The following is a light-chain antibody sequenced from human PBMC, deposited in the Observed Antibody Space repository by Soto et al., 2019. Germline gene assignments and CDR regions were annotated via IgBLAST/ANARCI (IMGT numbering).Light chain of an antibody. V-gene: IGLV1-47*01. CDR3: TSHTTSTTLPVV. CDR1: SSNIGSNY. J-gene: IGLJ2*01. CDR2: RNN. Sequence: QSVLTQPPSASGTPGQRVNISCSGSSSNIGSNYVYWYRQFPGTAPKLLIQRNNQRPSGVPARFSGSKSGTSASLAISGLRSEDEADYYCTSHTTSTTLPVVFGGGTKLTVL.